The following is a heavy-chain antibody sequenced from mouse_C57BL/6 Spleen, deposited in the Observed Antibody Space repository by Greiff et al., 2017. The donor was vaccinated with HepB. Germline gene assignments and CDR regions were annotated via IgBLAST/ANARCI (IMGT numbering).Heavy chain of an antibody. CDR1: GFNIKDDY. J-gene: IGHJ1*03. D-gene: IGHD1-1*01. CDR2: IDPENGDT. Sequence: VQLQQSGAELVRPGASVKLSCTASGFNIKDDYMHWVKQRPEQGLEWIGRIDPENGDTEYASKFQGKATITADTSSNTAYLQLSSLTSEDTAVYYCTTSTVVAPYWYFDVWGTGTTVTVSS. CDR3: TTSTVVAPYWYFDV. V-gene: IGHV14-4*01.